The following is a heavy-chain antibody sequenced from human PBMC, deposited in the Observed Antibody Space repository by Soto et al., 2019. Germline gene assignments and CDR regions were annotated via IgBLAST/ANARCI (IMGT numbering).Heavy chain of an antibody. V-gene: IGHV1-8*01. D-gene: IGHD6-13*01. CDR1: GYTFTSYD. J-gene: IGHJ6*02. CDR3: ARAGDSSSWYDYYGMDV. Sequence: SVKVSCKASGYTFTSYDINWVRQATGQGLEWMGWMNPNSGNTGYAQKFQGRVTMTRNTSISTAYMELSSLRSEDTAVYYCARAGDSSSWYDYYGMDVWGQGTTVTVSS. CDR2: MNPNSGNT.